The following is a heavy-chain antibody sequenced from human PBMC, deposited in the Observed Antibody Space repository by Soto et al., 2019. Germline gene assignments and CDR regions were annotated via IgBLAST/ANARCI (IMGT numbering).Heavy chain of an antibody. CDR3: ARDYYDSSDPISYYYYYGMDV. V-gene: IGHV1-46*01. Sequence: ASVKVSCKASGYTFTSYAMHWVRQAPGQGLEWMGIINPSGGSTSYAQKFQGRVTMTRDTSTSTVYMELSSLRSEDTAVYYCARDYYDSSDPISYYYYYGMDVWGQGTTVTVSS. D-gene: IGHD3-22*01. CDR2: INPSGGST. CDR1: GYTFTSYA. J-gene: IGHJ6*02.